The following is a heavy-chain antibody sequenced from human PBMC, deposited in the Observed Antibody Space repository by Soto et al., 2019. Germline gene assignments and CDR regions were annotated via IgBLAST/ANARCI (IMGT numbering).Heavy chain of an antibody. D-gene: IGHD4-17*01. CDR2: IIPILGIV. CDR3: ARVAEMGTVTKGYYDYMDV. V-gene: IGHV1-69*02. J-gene: IGHJ6*03. CDR1: GDTFSRHT. Sequence: QVQLVQSGAEVKKPGSSVKVSCKASGDTFSRHTISWVRQAPGQGLEGMGRIIPILGIVNYAQKFQGRVTNTAAKSTSTAYMDLSSLRSEDTAVYYCARVAEMGTVTKGYYDYMDVWGKGTTVTVSS.